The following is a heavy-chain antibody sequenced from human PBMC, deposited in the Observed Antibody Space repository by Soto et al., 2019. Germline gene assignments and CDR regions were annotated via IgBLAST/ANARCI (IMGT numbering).Heavy chain of an antibody. V-gene: IGHV3-33*01. J-gene: IGHJ5*02. Sequence: GGSLRLCCAASGFTFSSYGMHWVRQAPGKGLEWVAVIWYDGSNKYYADSVKGRFTISRDNSKNTLYLQMNSLRAEDTAVYYCARNRIAAANWFDPWGQGTLVTVSS. D-gene: IGHD6-13*01. CDR3: ARNRIAAANWFDP. CDR1: GFTFSSYG. CDR2: IWYDGSNK.